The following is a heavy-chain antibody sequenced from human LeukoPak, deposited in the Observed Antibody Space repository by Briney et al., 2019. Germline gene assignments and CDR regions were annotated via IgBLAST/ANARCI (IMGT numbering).Heavy chain of an antibody. CDR1: GFIFSTYW. CDR3: ARVLRYCSGGNCYSGGLGYMDV. CDR2: IKQDGSDK. V-gene: IGHV3-7*03. D-gene: IGHD2-15*01. Sequence: PGGSLRLSCAASGFIFSTYWMSWVRQAPGKGLEWVANIKQDGSDKYYVDSVKGRFTISRDNAKNSLFLQMNSLRAEDTAVYYCARVLRYCSGGNCYSGGLGYMDVWGKGTTVTISS. J-gene: IGHJ6*03.